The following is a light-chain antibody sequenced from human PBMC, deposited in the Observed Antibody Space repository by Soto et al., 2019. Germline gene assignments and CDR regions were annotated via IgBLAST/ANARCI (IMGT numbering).Light chain of an antibody. Sequence: DIQMTQSPSSLSASVGDRVTITCRASQSISSYLNWYQQKPGKAPKLPIYAASSLQSGVPSRFSGSGSGTDFNLTISSLQPEDFENYYCQQSYSIFSGFGQGTKVDIK. CDR2: AAS. V-gene: IGKV1-39*01. J-gene: IGKJ1*01. CDR1: QSISSY. CDR3: QQSYSIFSG.